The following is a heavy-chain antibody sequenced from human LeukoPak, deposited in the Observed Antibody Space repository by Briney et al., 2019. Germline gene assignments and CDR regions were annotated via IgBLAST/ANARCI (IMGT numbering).Heavy chain of an antibody. D-gene: IGHD3-9*01. CDR2: ISDDGGST. CDR1: GFTFNNYV. V-gene: IGHV3-23*01. Sequence: GGSLRLSCAASGFTFNNYVMSWVRQAPGKGLEWVSSISDDGGSTYYADSVKGRFTISRDNSKSTLYLQMNSLRAEDTAVYYCARVRDRYFESLDYWGQGTLVTVSS. J-gene: IGHJ4*02. CDR3: ARVRDRYFESLDY.